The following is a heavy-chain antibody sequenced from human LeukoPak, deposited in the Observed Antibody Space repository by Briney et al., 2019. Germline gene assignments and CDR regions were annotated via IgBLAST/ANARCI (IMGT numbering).Heavy chain of an antibody. CDR3: ARGGRIAARPGAFDI. CDR2: IYYSGST. V-gene: IGHV4-59*01. CDR1: GVPISSYY. D-gene: IGHD6-6*01. Sequence: PSETLSLTCTVSGVPISSYYWSWIRQPPGKGLEWIGYIYYSGSTNYNPSLKSRVTISVDTSKNQFSLKLSSVTAADTAVYYCARGGRIAARPGAFDIWGQGTMVTVSS. J-gene: IGHJ3*02.